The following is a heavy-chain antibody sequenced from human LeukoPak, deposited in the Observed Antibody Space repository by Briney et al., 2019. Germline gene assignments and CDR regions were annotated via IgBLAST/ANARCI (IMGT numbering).Heavy chain of an antibody. CDR2: INTDGTSP. CDR3: ARSREPGRDGDY. D-gene: IGHD5-24*01. CDR1: GFTFSSYW. J-gene: IGHJ4*02. Sequence: TGGSLKLSCAASGFTFSSYWMHWVRQAPGKGLVWVSRINTDGTSPSYADSVKGRFTISRDNAKNTLYLQMNSLRAEDTAVYYCARSREPGRDGDYWGQGTLVTVSS. V-gene: IGHV3-74*01.